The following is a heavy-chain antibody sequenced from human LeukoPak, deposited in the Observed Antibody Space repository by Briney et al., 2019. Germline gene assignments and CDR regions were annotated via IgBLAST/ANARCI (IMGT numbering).Heavy chain of an antibody. CDR2: IYYSGST. CDR3: ARGVGYSYGYFGY. V-gene: IGHV4-39*07. Sequence: GSLGLSCAASGFTFSSYGMSWVRQPPGKGLEWIGSIYYSGSTYYNPSLKSRVTISVDTSKNQFSLKLSSVTAADTAVYYCARGVGYSYGYFGYWGQGTLVTVSS. J-gene: IGHJ4*02. D-gene: IGHD5-18*01. CDR1: GFTFSSYG.